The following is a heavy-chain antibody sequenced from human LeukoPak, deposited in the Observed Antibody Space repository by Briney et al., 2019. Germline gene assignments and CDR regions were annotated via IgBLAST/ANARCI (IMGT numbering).Heavy chain of an antibody. J-gene: IGHJ6*03. D-gene: IGHD6-6*01. Sequence: GESLKISCKGSGYSFTSYWIGWVRQMPGKGLEWMGIIYPGDSDTRYSPSFQGQVTISADKSISTAYLQWSSLKASDTAMYYCARGSSSFGSYYYYYMDVWGKGTTVTVSS. V-gene: IGHV5-51*01. CDR1: GYSFTSYW. CDR2: IYPGDSDT. CDR3: ARGSSSFGSYYYYYMDV.